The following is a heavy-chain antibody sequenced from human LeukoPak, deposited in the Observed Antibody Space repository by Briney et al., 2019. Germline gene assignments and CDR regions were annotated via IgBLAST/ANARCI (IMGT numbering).Heavy chain of an antibody. V-gene: IGHV3-21*01. J-gene: IGHJ4*02. CDR2: ISSSSSYI. Sequence: GGSLRLSCAASGFTFSSYSMNWVRQAPGKGLEWVSSISSSSSYIYYADSVKGRFTISRDNAKNSLYLQMNSLRAEDTAVYYWAGGRTTETPALDYWGQGTLVTVSS. D-gene: IGHD1-1*01. CDR3: AGGRTTETPALDY. CDR1: GFTFSSYS.